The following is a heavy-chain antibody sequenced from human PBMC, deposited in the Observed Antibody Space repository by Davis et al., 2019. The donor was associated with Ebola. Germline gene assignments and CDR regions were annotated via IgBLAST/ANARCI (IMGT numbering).Heavy chain of an antibody. D-gene: IGHD3-22*01. CDR3: AREDDSSGYYYGYYFDY. V-gene: IGHV3-30-3*01. CDR1: GFTFSSYA. Sequence: GESLKISCAASGFTFSSYAMHWVRQAPGKGLEWVAVISYDGSNKYYADSVKGRFTISRDNSKNTLYLQMNSLRAEDTAVYYCAREDDSSGYYYGYYFDYWGQGTLVTVSS. CDR2: ISYDGSNK. J-gene: IGHJ4*02.